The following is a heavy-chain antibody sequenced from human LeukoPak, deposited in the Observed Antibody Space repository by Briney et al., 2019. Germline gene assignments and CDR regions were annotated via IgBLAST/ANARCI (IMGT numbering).Heavy chain of an antibody. J-gene: IGHJ4*02. V-gene: IGHV3-30-3*01. CDR1: GFTFSSYA. CDR2: ISYDGSNK. Sequence: GRSLRLSCAASGFTFSSYAMHWVRQAPGKGLEWVAVISYDGSNKYYADSVKGRFTISRDNSKNTLYLQMNSLRAEDTAVYYCAKANSSSEHPIDYWGQGTLVTVSS. D-gene: IGHD6-13*01. CDR3: AKANSSSEHPIDY.